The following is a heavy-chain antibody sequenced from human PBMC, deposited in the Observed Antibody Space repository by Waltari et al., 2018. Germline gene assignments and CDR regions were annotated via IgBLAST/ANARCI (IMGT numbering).Heavy chain of an antibody. J-gene: IGHJ3*02. CDR3: ARSSPGYYDSSGSPDAFDI. CDR1: GGSISSYY. CDR2: IYYSGST. D-gene: IGHD3-22*01. V-gene: IGHV4-59*01. Sequence: QVQLQESGSGLVKPSETLSLTCTVSGGSISSYYWSWIRQPPGKGLEWSGYIYYSGSTNYNPSLKSRVTISVDTSKNQFSLKLSSVTAADTAVYYCARSSPGYYDSSGSPDAFDIWGQGTMVTVSS.